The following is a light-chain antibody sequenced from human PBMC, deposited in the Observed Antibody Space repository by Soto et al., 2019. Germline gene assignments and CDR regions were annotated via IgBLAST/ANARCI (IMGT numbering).Light chain of an antibody. Sequence: DIQLPQSPSFLSPSIGARVTITCRASQVISTSLAWYQVKPGKAPKLLIYAASTLESGVPSRFSATVSGTEFSLTITSLQPEDFATYYCQQLFDSPITFGQGTRLEIK. CDR1: QVISTS. V-gene: IGKV1-9*01. CDR3: QQLFDSPIT. J-gene: IGKJ5*01. CDR2: AAS.